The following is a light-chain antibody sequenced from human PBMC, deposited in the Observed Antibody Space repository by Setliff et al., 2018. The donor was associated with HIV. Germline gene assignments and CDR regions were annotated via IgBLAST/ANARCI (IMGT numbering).Light chain of an antibody. V-gene: IGLV2-23*02. CDR1: SSDVGNTLS. J-gene: IGLJ2*01. CDR3: CSYGSGDIWV. CDR2: EVD. Sequence: QSVLTQPASVSGSPGQSITISCTGSSSDVGNTLSVSWYQQNVGEVPKLLIYEVDRRPSGIPHRFSGSKSGNTASLTISGLQVEDEADYYCCSYGSGDIWVFGGGTKVTVL.